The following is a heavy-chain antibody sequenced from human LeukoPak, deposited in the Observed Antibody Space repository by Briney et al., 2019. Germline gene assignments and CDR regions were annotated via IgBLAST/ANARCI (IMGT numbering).Heavy chain of an antibody. CDR2: IYYTET. J-gene: IGHJ4*02. Sequence: SETLSLTCTVSGGSVSNYYWSWIRQSPGEGLEWIGYIYYTETSYNPSLKSRVTISADTSKNQFSLKLYSVTAADTAVYYCATRKLGNDYWGQGTLVTVSS. V-gene: IGHV4-59*02. CDR3: ATRKLGNDY. CDR1: GGSVSNYY. D-gene: IGHD7-27*01.